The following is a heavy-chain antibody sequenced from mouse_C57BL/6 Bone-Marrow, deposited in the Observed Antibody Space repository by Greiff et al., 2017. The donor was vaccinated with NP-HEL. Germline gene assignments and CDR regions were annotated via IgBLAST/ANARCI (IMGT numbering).Heavy chain of an antibody. Sequence: QSGPGLVKPSQSLSLTCSVTGYSITSGYYWNWIRQFPGNKLEWMGYISYDGSNNYNPSLKNRISITRDTSKNQFFLKLNSVTTEDTATYYCARDCYGSSYPWYFDVWGTGTTVTVSS. D-gene: IGHD1-1*01. CDR1: GYSITSGYY. V-gene: IGHV3-6*01. J-gene: IGHJ1*03. CDR2: ISYDGSN. CDR3: ARDCYGSSYPWYFDV.